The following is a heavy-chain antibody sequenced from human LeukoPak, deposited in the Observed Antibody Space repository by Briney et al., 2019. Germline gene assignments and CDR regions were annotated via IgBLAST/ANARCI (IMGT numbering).Heavy chain of an antibody. J-gene: IGHJ4*02. CDR1: GFTVRSDF. CDR3: SNRGL. CDR2: IHGGGEP. Sequence: PGGSLRLSCAASGFTVRSDFIQWVRRTPGKGLEWLSQIHGGGEPYYADSVRGRFTISRDDSQNMLFLQMNSLRAEDTAVYYCSNRGLWGQGTLVTVSS. D-gene: IGHD3/OR15-3a*01. V-gene: IGHV3-53*01.